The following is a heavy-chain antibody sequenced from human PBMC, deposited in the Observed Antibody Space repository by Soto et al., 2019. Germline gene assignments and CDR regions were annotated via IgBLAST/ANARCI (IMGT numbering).Heavy chain of an antibody. J-gene: IGHJ3*02. CDR1: GFTFSSYG. Sequence: GGSLRLSCAASGFTFSSYGMHWVRQAPGKGLEWVAVISYDGSNKYYADSVKGRFTISRDNSKNTLYLQMNSLRAEDTAVYYWAKSEGPVLRFLEWPYDAFDIWGQGTMVTVSS. CDR3: AKSEGPVLRFLEWPYDAFDI. V-gene: IGHV3-30*18. D-gene: IGHD3-3*01. CDR2: ISYDGSNK.